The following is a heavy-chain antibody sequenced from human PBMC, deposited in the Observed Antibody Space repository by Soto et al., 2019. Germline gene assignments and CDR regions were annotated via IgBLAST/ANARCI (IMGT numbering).Heavy chain of an antibody. Sequence: GESLKISCKGSGYSFTSYWIGWVRQMPGKGLEWMGIIYPGDSDTRYSPSFQGQVTISADKSISTAYLQWSSLKASDTAMYYCARQWGISYYYYGMDVWGQGTTVTVSS. D-gene: IGHD7-27*01. J-gene: IGHJ6*02. CDR2: IYPGDSDT. CDR3: ARQWGISYYYYGMDV. V-gene: IGHV5-51*01. CDR1: GYSFTSYW.